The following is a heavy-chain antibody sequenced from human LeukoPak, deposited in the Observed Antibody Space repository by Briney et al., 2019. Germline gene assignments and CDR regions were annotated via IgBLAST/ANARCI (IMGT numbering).Heavy chain of an antibody. CDR2: IRSKAYGGTT. V-gene: IGHV3-49*04. J-gene: IGHJ6*02. CDR1: GFTFGDYA. Sequence: GGSLRLSCTASGFTFGDYAMSWVRQAPGKGLEWVGFIRSKAYGGTTEYAASVKGRFTISRDDSKSIAYLQTNSLKTEDTAVYYCTRDYYGSGSYYRGPGLYYYYGMDVWGQGTTVTVSS. CDR3: TRDYYGSGSYYRGPGLYYYYGMDV. D-gene: IGHD3-10*01.